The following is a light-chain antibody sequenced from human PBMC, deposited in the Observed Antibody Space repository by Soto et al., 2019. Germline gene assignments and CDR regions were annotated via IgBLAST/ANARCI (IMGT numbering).Light chain of an antibody. CDR2: GAS. V-gene: IGKV3-15*01. J-gene: IGKJ3*01. CDR3: QKYNTWPLT. CDR1: QSVSSN. Sequence: EIVMTQSPATLSVSPGERATLSCRASQSVSSNLAWYQQKPGQAPRLLIYGASTRATGIPARFSGSGSGTDFTLTISSLHSEDFAVYYCQKYNTWPLTFAPGTKGDIK.